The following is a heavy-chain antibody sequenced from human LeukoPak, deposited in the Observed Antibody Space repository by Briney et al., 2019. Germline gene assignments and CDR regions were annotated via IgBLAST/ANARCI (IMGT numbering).Heavy chain of an antibody. CDR3: ARKAYGLDV. Sequence: GGSLRLSCAPSGFTFSSYWMSWVRQAPRKGLEWVANIKQDGSEKYYVDSVKGRFTISRDNAKNSLYLQMNSLRADDTAVYYCARKAYGLDVWGKGTTVTVSS. J-gene: IGHJ6*04. V-gene: IGHV3-7*03. CDR1: GFTFSSYW. CDR2: IKQDGSEK.